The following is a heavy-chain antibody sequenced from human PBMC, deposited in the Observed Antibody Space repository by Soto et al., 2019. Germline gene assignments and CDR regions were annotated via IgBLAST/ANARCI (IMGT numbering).Heavy chain of an antibody. V-gene: IGHV1-2*02. CDR2: INPNNGDT. CDR3: VRGRSVAGKKFDY. Sequence: ASVKVSCKASGYTFSGYYIHWVRQAPGQGPEWVGWINPNNGDTNYAQKYQGRVTMTRDTSITTVYMELNSLRSDDTAVYYCVRGRSVAGKKFDYWGQGTLVTVSS. D-gene: IGHD6-19*01. J-gene: IGHJ4*02. CDR1: GYTFSGYY.